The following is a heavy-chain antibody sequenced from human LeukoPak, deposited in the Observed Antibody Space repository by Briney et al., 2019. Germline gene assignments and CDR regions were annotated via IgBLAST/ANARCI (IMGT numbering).Heavy chain of an antibody. J-gene: IGHJ4*02. CDR3: ARVNTYYDILTPAWYFDY. CDR1: GGSISSGSYY. V-gene: IGHV4-61*10. CDR2: IYYSGST. D-gene: IGHD3-9*01. Sequence: PSETLSLTCTVSGGSISSGSYYWSWIRQPAGKGLEWIGYIYYSGSTNYNPSLKSRVTISVDTSKNQFSLKLSSVTAADTAVYYCARVNTYYDILTPAWYFDYWGQGTLVTVSS.